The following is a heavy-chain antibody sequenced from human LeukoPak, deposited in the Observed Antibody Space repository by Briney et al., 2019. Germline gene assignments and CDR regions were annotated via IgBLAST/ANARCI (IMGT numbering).Heavy chain of an antibody. D-gene: IGHD2-2*01. CDR1: GGSFSGYY. J-gene: IGHJ5*02. CDR3: AREDIVVVPAASALGNWFDP. CDR2: INHSGST. Sequence: KPSETLSLTCAVYGGSFSGYYWSWIRQPPGKGLEWLGEINHSGSTNYNPSLKSRVTISVDTSKNQFSLKLSSVTAADTAVYYCAREDIVVVPAASALGNWFDPWGQGTLVTVSS. V-gene: IGHV4-34*01.